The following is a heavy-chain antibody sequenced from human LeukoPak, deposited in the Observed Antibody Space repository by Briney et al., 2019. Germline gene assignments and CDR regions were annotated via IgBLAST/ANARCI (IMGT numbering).Heavy chain of an antibody. CDR3: ANDYYYDFSDYSFYFAN. Sequence: ASVKVSCKASGYTFTSYGISWVRQAPGQGLEWMGWISAYNGNTNYAQKLQGRVTMTTNTSTSTAYMELRSLRSDDTALYYCANDYYYDFSDYSFYFANWGQGTLVTVSS. D-gene: IGHD3-22*01. CDR1: GYTFTSYG. CDR2: ISAYNGNT. V-gene: IGHV1-18*01. J-gene: IGHJ4*02.